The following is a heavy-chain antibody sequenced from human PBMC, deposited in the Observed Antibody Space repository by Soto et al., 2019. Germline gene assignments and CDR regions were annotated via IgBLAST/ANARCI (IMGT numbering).Heavy chain of an antibody. Sequence: SGPTLVNPTQTLTLTCSFSGFSLSTSGVGVGWIHQAPGKALEWLTLFYWDDDRRYNPSLKSRLTFAKDTSRNQVVLTMTNMDPVDTATYYCAHGSSIVGAPAFDYWGQGILVTVSS. J-gene: IGHJ4*02. V-gene: IGHV2-5*02. CDR3: AHGSSIVGAPAFDY. D-gene: IGHD1-26*01. CDR1: GFSLSTSGVG. CDR2: FYWDDDR.